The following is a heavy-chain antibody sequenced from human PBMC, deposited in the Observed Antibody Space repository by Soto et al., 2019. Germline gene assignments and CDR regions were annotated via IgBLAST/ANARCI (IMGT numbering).Heavy chain of an antibody. Sequence: SETLSLTCSVYGGSSRAYHWSWIRQSPGEGLEWIGEFSYSGSLNYNPSLKRRVAVSLDTSTDHFSLTMTSVTAAATGVYFCAGGPRYWSFALWGRGTLVTVSS. J-gene: IGHJ2*01. CDR3: AGGPRYWSFAL. V-gene: IGHV4-34*01. D-gene: IGHD1-20*01. CDR2: FSYSGSL. CDR1: GGSSRAYH.